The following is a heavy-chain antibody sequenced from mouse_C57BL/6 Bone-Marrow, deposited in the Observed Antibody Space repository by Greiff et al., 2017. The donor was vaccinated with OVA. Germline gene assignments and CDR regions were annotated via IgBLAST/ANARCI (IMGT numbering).Heavy chain of an antibody. CDR1: GYTFTDYY. CDR3: ARSQTGTNFDY. J-gene: IGHJ2*01. CDR2: INPNNGGT. V-gene: IGHV1-26*01. Sequence: VQLQQSGPELVKPGASVKISCKASGYTFTDYYMNWVKQSHGKSLEWIGDINPNNGGTSYNQKFKGKATLTVDKSSSTAYMELRSLTSEDSAVYYCARSQTGTNFDYWGQGTTLTVSS. D-gene: IGHD4-1*01.